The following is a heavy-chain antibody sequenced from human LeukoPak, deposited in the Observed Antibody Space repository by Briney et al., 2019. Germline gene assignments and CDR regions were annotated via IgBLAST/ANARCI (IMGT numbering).Heavy chain of an antibody. CDR3: ARGGGNYYDSSGYQNDY. CDR1: GLTFSHYA. CDR2: VHADGDFT. Sequence: GGSLRLSCSASGLTFSHYAMTWVRQAPGKGLEWVSSVHADGDFTYYADSVRGRFTVSRDNSESSLYLQMNSLRAEDTAVYYCARGGGNYYDSSGYQNDYWGQGTLVTVSS. J-gene: IGHJ4*02. D-gene: IGHD3-22*01. V-gene: IGHV3-23*01.